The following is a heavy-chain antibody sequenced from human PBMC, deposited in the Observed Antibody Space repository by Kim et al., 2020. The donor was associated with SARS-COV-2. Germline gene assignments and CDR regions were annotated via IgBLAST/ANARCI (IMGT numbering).Heavy chain of an antibody. D-gene: IGHD3-3*01. V-gene: IGHV1-69*13. CDR2: IIPIFGTA. CDR3: ARHPSETITIFGVVPGSNWFDP. Sequence: SVKVSCKASGGTFSSYAISWVRQAPGQGLEWMGGIIPIFGTANYAQKFQGRVTITADESTSTAYMELSSLRSEDTAVYYCARHPSETITIFGVVPGSNWFDPWGQGTLVTVSS. J-gene: IGHJ5*02. CDR1: GGTFSSYA.